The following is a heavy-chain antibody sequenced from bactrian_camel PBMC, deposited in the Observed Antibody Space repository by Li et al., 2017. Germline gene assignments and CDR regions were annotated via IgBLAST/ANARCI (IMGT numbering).Heavy chain of an antibody. D-gene: IGHD6*01. V-gene: IGHV3S55*01. CDR2: IYSDGRT. CDR3: AKGDRSYGDSCRHKF. Sequence: HVQLVESGGGSVQVGGSLRLSCAASGYTYRSYCMAWFRQAPGKERENVASIYSDGRTFYDASVEGRFTISQDNNQNTLYLQMDSLKPEDTSMYYCAKGDRSYGDSCRHKFWGQGTQVTVS. J-gene: IGHJ4*01. CDR1: GYTYRSYC.